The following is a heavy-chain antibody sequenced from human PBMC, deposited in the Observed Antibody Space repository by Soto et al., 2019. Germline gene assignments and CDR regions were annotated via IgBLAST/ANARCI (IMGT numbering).Heavy chain of an antibody. D-gene: IGHD2-15*01. Sequence: QVQMQESGPGLVKPSQTLYLTCSVSGGSIIDSGSFYWNWIRQHPGKALEWIGYIYYSGSTYYNRSLKSRAAISIGTSKTQYSLKWTSVTAAGTALYYCARGEVVASNWFDPWGQGTLFTVSS. V-gene: IGHV4-31*03. CDR3: ARGEVVASNWFDP. J-gene: IGHJ5*02. CDR2: IYYSGST. CDR1: GGSIIDSGSFY.